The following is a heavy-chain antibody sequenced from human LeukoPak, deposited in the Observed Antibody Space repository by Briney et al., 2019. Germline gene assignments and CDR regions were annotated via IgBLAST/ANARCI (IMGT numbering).Heavy chain of an antibody. CDR3: ARFKSWYSTDAFDL. CDR1: GFTFSSHW. D-gene: IGHD2-15*01. Sequence: GGSLRLSCAASGFTFSSHWMHWVRQAPGKGLVWVSRINGDGSNTTYAASVKGRFTIHRDNAKNTLYLQMNSLRAEYTAEYHCARFKSWYSTDAFDLWGQQTMVTVSS. CDR2: INGDGSNT. J-gene: IGHJ3*01. V-gene: IGHV3-74*03.